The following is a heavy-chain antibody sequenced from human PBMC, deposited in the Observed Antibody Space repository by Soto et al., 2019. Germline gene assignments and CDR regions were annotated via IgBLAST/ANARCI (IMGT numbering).Heavy chain of an antibody. J-gene: IGHJ4*02. D-gene: IGHD6-13*01. Sequence: SVKVSCKASGGTFSSYAISWVRQAPGQGLEWMGGIIPIFGTANYAQKFQGRVTITADESTSTAYMELSSLRSEDTAVYYCARARGRGSSSGTFDYWGQGTLVTVSS. V-gene: IGHV1-69*13. CDR2: IIPIFGTA. CDR3: ARARGRGSSSGTFDY. CDR1: GGTFSSYA.